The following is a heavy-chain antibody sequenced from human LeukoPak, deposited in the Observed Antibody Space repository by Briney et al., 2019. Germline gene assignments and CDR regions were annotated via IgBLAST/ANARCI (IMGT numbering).Heavy chain of an antibody. CDR1: GFTFSDYH. CDR3: AKGPLLWD. V-gene: IGHV3-23*01. CDR2: ISGSGGST. J-gene: IGHJ4*02. Sequence: GGSLRLSCVVSGFTFSDYHMNWIRQAPGKGLEWVSSISGSGGSTYYADSVKGRFTISRDNSKNTLYLQMNSLRAEDTAVYYCAKGPLLWDWGQGTLVTVSS. D-gene: IGHD2/OR15-2a*01.